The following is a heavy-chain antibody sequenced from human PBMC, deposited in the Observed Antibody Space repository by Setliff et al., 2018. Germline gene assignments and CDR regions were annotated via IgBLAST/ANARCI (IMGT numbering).Heavy chain of an antibody. Sequence: AASVKVSCKASGYTFTSHYMHWVRQAPGLGLEWMGTINPSSGRTSYAQKFQGRVTMTRDTSTSTVYKDMSSLRSEDTAVYYCARDVFPYHYEGAFDIWGQGTMVTVSS. D-gene: IGHD3-22*01. J-gene: IGHJ3*02. CDR3: ARDVFPYHYEGAFDI. CDR1: GYTFTSHY. CDR2: INPSSGRT. V-gene: IGHV1-46*01.